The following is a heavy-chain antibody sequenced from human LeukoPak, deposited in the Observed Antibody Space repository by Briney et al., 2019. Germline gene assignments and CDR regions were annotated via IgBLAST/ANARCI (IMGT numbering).Heavy chain of an antibody. CDR1: GYTFTSYG. CDR3: ATNLLYYDFCH. Sequence: GASVKVSCKTSGYTFTSYGISWVRQAPGQGLEWMGWISAYNGYTNYAQKLQGRVTMTTDTSTSTAHMELRSLRSDDTAVYYCATNLLYYDFCHWGQGTLVTVSS. CDR2: ISAYNGYT. J-gene: IGHJ4*02. D-gene: IGHD3-3*01. V-gene: IGHV1-18*01.